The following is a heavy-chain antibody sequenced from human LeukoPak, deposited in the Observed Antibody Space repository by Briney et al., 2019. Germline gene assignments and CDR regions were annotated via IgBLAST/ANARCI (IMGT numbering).Heavy chain of an antibody. CDR1: GFTFSRYS. CDR2: ISSSSSTI. J-gene: IGHJ3*01. Sequence: GGSLRLSCAASGFTFSRYSMNWVRQTPGKGLEWVSYISSSSSTIYYADSVKGRFTISRDNAKNSLYLQMNSLRAEDTAVYYCARDREPDAFDLWGQGTMVTVSS. V-gene: IGHV3-48*04. CDR3: ARDREPDAFDL. D-gene: IGHD1-26*01.